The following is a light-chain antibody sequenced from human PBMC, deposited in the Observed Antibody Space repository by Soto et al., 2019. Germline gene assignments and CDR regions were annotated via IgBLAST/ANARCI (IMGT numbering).Light chain of an antibody. J-gene: IGKJ2*01. V-gene: IGKV3-15*01. CDR1: QSVSGN. CDR2: GAS. CDR3: QQCNSWPRT. Sequence: EIVMTQSPATLSVSPGERATLSCRASQSVSGNLAWYQHKPGQAHRLLIYGASNRATGIPARFSGSGSGTEFTLTISSLQSEDFAVYYCQQCNSWPRTFGQGTKLEIK.